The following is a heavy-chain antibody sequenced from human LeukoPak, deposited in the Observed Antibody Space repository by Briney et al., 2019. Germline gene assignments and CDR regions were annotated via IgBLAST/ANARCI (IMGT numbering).Heavy chain of an antibody. J-gene: IGHJ5*02. CDR1: GGTFSSYA. V-gene: IGHV1-69*13. Sequence: SVKVSCKASGGTFSSYAISWVRQAPGQGLEWMGGIILIFGTANYAQKFQGRVTITADESTSTAYMELSSLRSEDTAVYYCAAVWFGEVKAYWFDPWGQGTLVTVSS. CDR2: IILIFGTA. D-gene: IGHD3-10*01. CDR3: AAVWFGEVKAYWFDP.